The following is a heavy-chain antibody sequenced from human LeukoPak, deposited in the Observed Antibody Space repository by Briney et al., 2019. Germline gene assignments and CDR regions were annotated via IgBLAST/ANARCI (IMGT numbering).Heavy chain of an antibody. V-gene: IGHV3-21*03. CDR3: ARGWVATSGFGDY. Sequence: PGGSLRLSCAASGITFSNYAVNWVRQAPGKGLEWVSSISGSSGIIYYADSLKGRFTMSRDNAKNSLYLQMNSLRAEDTAVYYCARGWVATSGFGDYWGQGTLVTVSS. J-gene: IGHJ4*02. D-gene: IGHD5-12*01. CDR1: GITFSNYA. CDR2: ISGSSGII.